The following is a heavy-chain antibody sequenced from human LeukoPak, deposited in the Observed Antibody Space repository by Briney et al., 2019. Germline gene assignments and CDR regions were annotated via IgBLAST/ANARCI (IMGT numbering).Heavy chain of an antibody. J-gene: IGHJ4*02. CDR3: ARNYYDRYYFDY. CDR1: GFTFSSYG. V-gene: IGHV3-33*01. Sequence: PGGSLRLSCAASGFTFSSYGMHWVRQAPGKGLEWVAVIWYDGSNKYYADSVKGRFTISRDNSKNTLYLQMNSLRAEDTAVYYCARNYYDRYYFDYWGQGTLVTVSS. D-gene: IGHD3-22*01. CDR2: IWYDGSNK.